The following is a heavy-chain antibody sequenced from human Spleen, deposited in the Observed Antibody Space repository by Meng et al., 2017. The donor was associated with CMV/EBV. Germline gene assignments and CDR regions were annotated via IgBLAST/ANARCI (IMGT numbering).Heavy chain of an antibody. D-gene: IGHD2-15*01. CDR3: TRHPTYCSGGRCYLGDY. CDR1: GFTFSGSA. V-gene: IGHV3-73*01. CDR2: IRSKANSYGT. J-gene: IGHJ4*02. Sequence: GESLKISCAASGFTFSGSAMHWVRQASGKGLEWVGCIRSKANSYGTAYDASVKGRFTISRDDSKNTAYLQMNSLKTEDTAVYYCTRHPTYCSGGRCYLGDYWGQGTLVTVSS.